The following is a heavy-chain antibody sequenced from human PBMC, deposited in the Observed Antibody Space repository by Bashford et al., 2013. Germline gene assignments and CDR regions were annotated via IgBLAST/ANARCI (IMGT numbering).Heavy chain of an antibody. CDR2: LHSGGGT. Sequence: VRQAPGKGLEWVSVLHSGGGTRYAASVEGRFTISRDNSRNTLYLQMNALRADDTAVYYCARGGHADTWYEFDYWGKGTLVTVSS. J-gene: IGHJ4*02. V-gene: IGHV3-53*01. D-gene: IGHD6-13*01. CDR3: ARGGHADTWYEFDY.